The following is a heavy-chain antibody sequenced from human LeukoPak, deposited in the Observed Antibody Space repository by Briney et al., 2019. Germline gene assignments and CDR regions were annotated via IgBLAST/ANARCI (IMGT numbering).Heavy chain of an antibody. J-gene: IGHJ3*02. CDR2: INNSGST. CDR3: ARGTADVDFPDAFDI. Sequence: PSETLSLTCAVYGGSFSGYYWNWIRQPPGKGLEWIGEINNSGSTNYNPSLKSRVTISRDTSKNQFSLKLSSVTAADTAVYYCARGTADVDFPDAFDIWGQGTMVTVSS. CDR1: GGSFSGYY. V-gene: IGHV4-34*01. D-gene: IGHD6-13*01.